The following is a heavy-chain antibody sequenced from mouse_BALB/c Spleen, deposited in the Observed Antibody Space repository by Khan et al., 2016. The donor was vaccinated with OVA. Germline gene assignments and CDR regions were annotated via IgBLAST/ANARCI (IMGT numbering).Heavy chain of an antibody. CDR1: GFNIKETY. J-gene: IGHJ3*01. Sequence: VQLQQSGAELVKPGASVKLSCTASGFNIKETYMHWVKQRPEQGLEWIGRIDPANGYTKYDPKFQGKATITADTSSNTAYLQLSSLTSEDTAVDYCARGYWDVVAYWGQGTLVTVSA. CDR3: ARGYWDVVAY. CDR2: IDPANGYT. D-gene: IGHD4-1*01. V-gene: IGHV14-3*02.